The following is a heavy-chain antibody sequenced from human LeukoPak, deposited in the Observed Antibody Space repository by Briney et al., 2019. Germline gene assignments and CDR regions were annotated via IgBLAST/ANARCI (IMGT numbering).Heavy chain of an antibody. CDR1: GLTVRYNF. Sequence: GGSLRLSCAASGLTVRYNFMSWVRQAPGKGLEWVSVLYSDGTTHYEGSVKGRFTISRDTSKNTLSLQMYSLRAEDTAVYYCAREKGRGVISPYFDSWGQGTLVTVSS. CDR2: LYSDGTT. CDR3: AREKGRGVISPYFDS. D-gene: IGHD3-10*01. V-gene: IGHV3-53*01. J-gene: IGHJ4*02.